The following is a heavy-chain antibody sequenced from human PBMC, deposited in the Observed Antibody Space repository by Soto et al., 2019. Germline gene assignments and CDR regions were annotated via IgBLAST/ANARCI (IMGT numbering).Heavy chain of an antibody. CDR3: ARGGYYDSSGYYNFDY. CDR2: INPDSGGT. Sequence: ASVKASWRPSGTSFTGFFSNGVRQALGQGLEWMGWINPDSGGTNYAQKFQGRVTMTRDTSITTAYMELSRLRSDDTAAFYCARGGYYDSSGYYNFDYWGQGTLVTVSS. V-gene: IGHV1-2*02. CDR1: GTSFTGFF. D-gene: IGHD3-22*01. J-gene: IGHJ4*02.